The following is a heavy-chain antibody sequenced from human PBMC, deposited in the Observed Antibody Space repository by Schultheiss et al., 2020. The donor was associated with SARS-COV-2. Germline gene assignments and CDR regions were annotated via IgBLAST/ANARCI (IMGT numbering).Heavy chain of an antibody. CDR2: INPNSGGT. J-gene: IGHJ6*03. D-gene: IGHD1-7*01. CDR1: GYTFTGYY. CDR3: ARGAQLELRIGYYYMDV. V-gene: IGHV1-2*02. Sequence: ASVKVSCKASGYTFTGYYMHWVRQAPGQGLEWMGWINPNSGGTNYAQKFQGRVTMTRDTSISTAYMELSSLRSEDTAVYYCARGAQLELRIGYYYMDVWGKGTTVTVSS.